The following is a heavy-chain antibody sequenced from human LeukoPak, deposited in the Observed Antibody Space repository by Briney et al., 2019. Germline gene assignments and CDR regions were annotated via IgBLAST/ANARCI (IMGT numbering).Heavy chain of an antibody. Sequence: PGGSLRLSCAASGLTFRNCAMSWVRQAPGKGLEWVSGISGTGYNTYYADSVKGRFTISRDNSKNTLYLQMNSLGAEDTAVYYCAKHVSGSLFYFDYWGQRTLVTVSP. CDR1: GLTFRNCA. CDR2: ISGTGYNT. D-gene: IGHD3-10*01. CDR3: AKHVSGSLFYFDY. V-gene: IGHV3-23*01. J-gene: IGHJ4*02.